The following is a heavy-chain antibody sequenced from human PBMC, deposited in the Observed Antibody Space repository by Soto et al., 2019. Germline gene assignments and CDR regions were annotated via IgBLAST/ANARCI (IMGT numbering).Heavy chain of an antibody. CDR2: IWYDGSNK. V-gene: IGHV3-33*01. J-gene: IGHJ5*02. CDR1: GFTFSSYG. CDR3: ARDPELNYYYDSTGKGDWFDP. D-gene: IGHD3-22*01. Sequence: GSLRLSCAASGFTFSSYGMHWVRQAPGKGLEWVAVIWYDGSNKYYADSVKGRFTISRDNSKNTLYLQMNSLRAEDTAVYYCARDPELNYYYDSTGKGDWFDPWGQGTLVTVSS.